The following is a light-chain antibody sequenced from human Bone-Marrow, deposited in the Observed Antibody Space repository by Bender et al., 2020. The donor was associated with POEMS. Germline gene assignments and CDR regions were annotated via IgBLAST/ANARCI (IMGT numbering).Light chain of an antibody. Sequence: QSALTQPASVSGSPGQLITISCTGTYSDVGGYNYVSWYQQCPGKAPKLIIYDVSNRPSGVSDRFSGSKSGRTASLTISGLQAEDEGDYYCSSHTSSITVVFGGGTKLTVL. CDR1: YSDVGGYNY. CDR3: SSHTSSITVV. CDR2: DVS. V-gene: IGLV2-14*01. J-gene: IGLJ2*01.